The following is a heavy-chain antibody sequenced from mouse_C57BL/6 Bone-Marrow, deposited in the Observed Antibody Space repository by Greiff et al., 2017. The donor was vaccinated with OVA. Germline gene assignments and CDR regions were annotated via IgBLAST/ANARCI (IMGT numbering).Heavy chain of an antibody. CDR3: ARFTAY. CDR1: GYTFTSYG. J-gene: IGHJ3*01. Sequence: QVQLQQSGAELARPGASVKLSCKASGYTFTSYGISWVKQRPGQGLEWIGEIYPRSGNTYYNEKFKGKATLTADKSSSTAYMELRSLTSEDSAVYFCARFTAYWGQGTLVTVSA. CDR2: IYPRSGNT. V-gene: IGHV1-81*01.